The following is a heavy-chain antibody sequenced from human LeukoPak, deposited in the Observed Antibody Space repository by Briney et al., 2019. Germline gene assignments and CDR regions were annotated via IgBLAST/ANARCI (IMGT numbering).Heavy chain of an antibody. CDR1: GHTFSDYW. V-gene: IGHV3-7*01. D-gene: IGHD1-20*01. CDR2: IKQDGSER. Sequence: PGGSLRLSCAASGHTFSDYWMSWVRQAPGKGLEWVANIKQDGSERYYVDSVKGRFTISRDNAKNSLYLQMNSLRAEDTAAYYCASGNWNDRAFDIWGQGTMVTVSS. J-gene: IGHJ3*02. CDR3: ASGNWNDRAFDI.